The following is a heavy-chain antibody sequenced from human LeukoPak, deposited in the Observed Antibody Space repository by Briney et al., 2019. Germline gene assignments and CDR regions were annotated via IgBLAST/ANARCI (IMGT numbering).Heavy chain of an antibody. V-gene: IGHV1-69*13. CDR2: IIPIFGTA. CDR1: GGTLSTYV. D-gene: IGHD2-21*01. CDR3: ARGNSRSLLPYYFDY. Sequence: SVKVSCKASGGTLSTYVISWVRQAPGQGLEWMGVIIPIFGTANYAQNFQGRVTITADESTSTAYMELSSLRSEDTAVYYCARGNSRSLLPYYFDYWGQGTLVTASS. J-gene: IGHJ4*02.